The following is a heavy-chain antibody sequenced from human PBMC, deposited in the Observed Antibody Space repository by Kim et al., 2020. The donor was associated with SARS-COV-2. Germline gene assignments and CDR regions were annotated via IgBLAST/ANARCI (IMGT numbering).Heavy chain of an antibody. CDR3: ARDSSSYGDFFDY. CDR2: ISSNGGTI. Sequence: GGSLRLSCAASGFTFSTYEMNWVRQAPGKGLEWVSYISSNGGTIYYADSVKGRFTISRDSPKNSLYLQMNSLRAEDTAVYYCARDSSSYGDFFDYWGQGT. V-gene: IGHV3-48*03. D-gene: IGHD4-17*01. CDR1: GFTFSTYE. J-gene: IGHJ4*02.